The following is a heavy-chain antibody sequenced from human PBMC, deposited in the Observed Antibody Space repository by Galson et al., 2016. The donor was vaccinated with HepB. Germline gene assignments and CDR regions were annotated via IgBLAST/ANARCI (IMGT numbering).Heavy chain of an antibody. CDR2: IFPGDSDT. CDR3: ARLLAAAGALDH. J-gene: IGHJ4*02. CDR1: GYNFTTYW. V-gene: IGHV5-51*01. Sequence: QSGAEVKKSGESLKISCTCSGYNFTTYWIVWVRQMPGKGLERMGIIFPGDSDTTYNPSFQGQVTISVDKSINTAYLQWSSLKTSDTAMYYCARLLAAAGALDHWGQGTLVTVSS. D-gene: IGHD6-13*01.